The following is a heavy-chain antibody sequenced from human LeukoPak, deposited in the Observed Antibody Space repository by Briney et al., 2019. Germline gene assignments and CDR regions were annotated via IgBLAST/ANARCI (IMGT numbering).Heavy chain of an antibody. D-gene: IGHD6-13*01. V-gene: IGHV3-23*01. CDR1: GFIFSSYA. J-gene: IGHJ6*03. CDR3: AKDLTIQQLAPRYMDV. CDR2: ISHKGENT. Sequence: AGGSLRLSCAASGFIFSSYAMTWVRQAPGKGLEWVSSISHKGENTYYADSVKGRFTISRDNSKNTLYLQMNSLRAEDTAVYYCAKDLTIQQLAPRYMDVWGKGTTVTVSS.